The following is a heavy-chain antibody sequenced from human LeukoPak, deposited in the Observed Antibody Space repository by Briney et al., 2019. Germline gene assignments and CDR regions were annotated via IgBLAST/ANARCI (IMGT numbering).Heavy chain of an antibody. J-gene: IGHJ4*02. V-gene: IGHV4-38-2*02. CDR1: GYSISIGYY. D-gene: IGHD5-18*01. Sequence: PSETLSLTCAVSGYSISIGYYWGWIRQPPGKGLEWIGSIYRSGTTYYNPSLQSRVTISLDASKNQFSLRLSSVTAADTALYYCERDTGYSYGLRPTFDYWGQGILVTASS. CDR2: IYRSGTT. CDR3: ERDTGYSYGLRPTFDY.